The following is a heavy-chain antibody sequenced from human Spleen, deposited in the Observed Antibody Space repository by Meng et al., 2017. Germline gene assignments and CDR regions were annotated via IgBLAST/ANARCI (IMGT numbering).Heavy chain of an antibody. V-gene: IGHV1-46*01. CDR1: GYTFAAYW. Sequence: QGQLVHSGPEVKKPGASVKLSCKPSGYTFAAYWIHWLRQAPGQGLEWMGRINPRGGSPRYAQKFQGRVTMTRDTSTSTIYLELSSLRSEDTAVYYCAGCGGDCYQTVDYFDYWGQGTLVTVSS. CDR2: INPRGGSP. J-gene: IGHJ4*02. D-gene: IGHD2-21*02. CDR3: AGCGGDCYQTVDYFDY.